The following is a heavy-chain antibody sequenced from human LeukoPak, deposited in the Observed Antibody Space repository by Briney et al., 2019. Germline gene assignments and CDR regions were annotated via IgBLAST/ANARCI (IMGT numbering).Heavy chain of an antibody. V-gene: IGHV1-69*13. Sequence: SVKVSCKASGGTFSSYAISWVRQAPGQGLEWMEGIIPIFGTANYAQKFQGRVTITADESTSTAYMELSSLRSEDTAVYYCARVPMTPINYYYYYMDVWGKGTTVTVSS. CDR2: IIPIFGTA. CDR1: GGTFSSYA. CDR3: ARVPMTPINYYYYYMDV. J-gene: IGHJ6*03.